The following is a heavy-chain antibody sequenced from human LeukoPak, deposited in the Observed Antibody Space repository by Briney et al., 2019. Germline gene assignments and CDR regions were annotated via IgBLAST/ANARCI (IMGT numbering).Heavy chain of an antibody. CDR2: IYHSGST. Sequence: SETLSLTCAVSGGSISSGGYSWSWIRQPPGKGLEWIGYIYHSGSTYYNPSLKSRVTISVDRSKNQFSLKLSSVTAADTAVYYCGRGAGETCGGDCYFDYWGQGTLVTVSS. J-gene: IGHJ4*02. D-gene: IGHD2-21*02. V-gene: IGHV4-30-2*01. CDR3: GRGAGETCGGDCYFDY. CDR1: GGSISSGGYS.